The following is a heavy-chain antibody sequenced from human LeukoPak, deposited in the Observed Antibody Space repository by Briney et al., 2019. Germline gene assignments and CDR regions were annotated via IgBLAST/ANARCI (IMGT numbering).Heavy chain of an antibody. J-gene: IGHJ4*02. D-gene: IGHD3-22*01. CDR1: GFTFRNYG. Sequence: GGSLRLSCAASGFTFRNYGMSWVRQAPGKGLEWVSAISNSGGNTYYADSVKGRFTISRDNSRNTLYLQMNSLRAEDTAVYYCAKLSIAGDSSGYYDDYWGQGTLVTVSS. V-gene: IGHV3-23*01. CDR3: AKLSIAGDSSGYYDDY. CDR2: ISNSGGNT.